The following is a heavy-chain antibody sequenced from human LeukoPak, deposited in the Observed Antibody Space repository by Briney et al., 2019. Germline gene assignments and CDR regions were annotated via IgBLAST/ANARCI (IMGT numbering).Heavy chain of an antibody. Sequence: ASVKVSCKASGYIFTYCGIGWVRQAPGQGLEWMGWIGAYNANTRYAQNLQDRLTVTIDTSTSTAYMELRSLKSDDTAVYYCARDPTLYCSSITCSDRRNWFDPWGQGTLVTVSS. J-gene: IGHJ5*02. CDR2: IGAYNANT. CDR1: GYIFTYCG. D-gene: IGHD2-2*01. V-gene: IGHV1-18*01. CDR3: ARDPTLYCSSITCSDRRNWFDP.